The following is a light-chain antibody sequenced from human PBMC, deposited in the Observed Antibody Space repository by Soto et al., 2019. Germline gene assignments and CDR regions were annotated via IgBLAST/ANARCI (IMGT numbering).Light chain of an antibody. V-gene: IGKV3-20*01. J-gene: IGKJ1*01. CDR3: QQYGSSSWT. CDR2: GAS. CDR1: QSVSGSY. Sequence: EIVLTQSPGTLSLSPGERATLSCRASQSVSGSYLAWYQQRPGQAPRLLIYGASSRATGIPDRFSGSGSGTDFTLTISRLEPEDFAVYYCQQYGSSSWTFGQWPMVGIK.